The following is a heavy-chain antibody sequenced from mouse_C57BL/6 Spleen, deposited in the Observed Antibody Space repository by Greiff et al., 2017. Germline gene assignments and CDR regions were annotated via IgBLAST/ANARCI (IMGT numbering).Heavy chain of an antibody. D-gene: IGHD1-1*02. CDR2: IDPSDSYT. J-gene: IGHJ2*01. Sequence: QVQLQQPGAELVKPGASVKLSCKASGYTFTSYWMQWVKQRPGQGLEWIGEIDPSDSYTNYNQKFKGKATLTVDTSSSTAYMQLSSLTSEDSAVYYCARWTWGGWYYFDYWGQGTTLTVSS. CDR1: GYTFTSYW. CDR3: ARWTWGGWYYFDY. V-gene: IGHV1-50*01.